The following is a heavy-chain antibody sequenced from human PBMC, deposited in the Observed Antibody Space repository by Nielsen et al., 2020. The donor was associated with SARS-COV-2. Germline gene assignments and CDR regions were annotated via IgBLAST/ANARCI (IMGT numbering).Heavy chain of an antibody. CDR3: AKYFYGSGSLFDY. J-gene: IGHJ4*02. V-gene: IGHV3-23*01. CDR2: ISGNGGST. Sequence: GESLKISCAASGFAFSGYSMNWVRQAPGKGLEWVSGISGNGGSTYYTDSVKGRFTISRDNSKDTLFLQMNSLRLEDTAVYYCAKYFYGSGSLFDYWGQGTLVSVSS. D-gene: IGHD3-10*01. CDR1: GFAFSGYS.